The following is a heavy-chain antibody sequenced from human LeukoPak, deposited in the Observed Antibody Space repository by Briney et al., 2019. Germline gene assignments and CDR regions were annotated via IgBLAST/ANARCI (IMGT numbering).Heavy chain of an antibody. CDR3: ASYSGSYYSAFDI. CDR2: IIPIFGTA. Sequence: ASVKVSCKASGYTFTGYYMHWVRQAPGQGLEWMGGIIPIFGTANYAQKFQGRVTITADESTSTAYMELSSLRSEDTAVYYCASYSGSYYSAFDIWGQGTMVTVS. V-gene: IGHV1-69*13. CDR1: GYTFTGYY. D-gene: IGHD1-26*01. J-gene: IGHJ3*02.